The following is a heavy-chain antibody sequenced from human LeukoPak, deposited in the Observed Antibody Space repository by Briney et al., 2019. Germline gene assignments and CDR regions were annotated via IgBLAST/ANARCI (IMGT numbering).Heavy chain of an antibody. V-gene: IGHV4-34*01. CDR3: ARGYGSGSYFVY. CDR1: GGSSSGYY. Sequence: SETLSLTCAVYGGSSSGYYWSWIRQPPGKGLEWIGDINQSGSTNQNPSLKSRVTISIDTSKNQFSLKLSSVTAADAAVYYCARGYGSGSYFVYWGQGTLVTVSS. J-gene: IGHJ4*02. D-gene: IGHD3-10*01. CDR2: INQSGST.